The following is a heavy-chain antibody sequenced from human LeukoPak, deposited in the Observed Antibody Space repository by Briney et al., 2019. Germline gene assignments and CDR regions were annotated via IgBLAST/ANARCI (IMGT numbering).Heavy chain of an antibody. CDR1: GYSFTSYW. CDR2: IDPSDSYT. D-gene: IGHD2-2*01. Sequence: GESLKISCKGSGYSFTSYWISWVRQMPGKGLEWMGRIDPSDSYTNYSPSFQGHVTISADKSISTAYLQWSSLKASDTAMYYCARDNSLGYCSGTSCLTLNYGMDVWGKGTTVTVSS. V-gene: IGHV5-10-1*01. J-gene: IGHJ6*04. CDR3: ARDNSLGYCSGTSCLTLNYGMDV.